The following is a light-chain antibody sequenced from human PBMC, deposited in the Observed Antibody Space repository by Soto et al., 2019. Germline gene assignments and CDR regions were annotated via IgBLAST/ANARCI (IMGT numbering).Light chain of an antibody. CDR3: LHHGSSLWT. CDR2: GAS. Sequence: EIVLTQSPGTLSLSLGERATLSCRASQSVRSSYLAWYQQKSGQAPRLLIYGASSRATGIPDRFSGSGSGTDFTLTINRLEPEDFAMYYCLHHGSSLWTFGQGTKVDIK. CDR1: QSVRSSY. V-gene: IGKV3-20*01. J-gene: IGKJ1*01.